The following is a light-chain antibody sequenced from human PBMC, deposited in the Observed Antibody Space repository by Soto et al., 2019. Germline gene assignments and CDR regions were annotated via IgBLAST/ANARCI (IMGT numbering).Light chain of an antibody. J-gene: IGKJ1*01. V-gene: IGKV3-15*01. CDR2: GAS. Sequence: EIVMTQSPVTLSVFPWERATLSCRASQSVGATVAWYHQRPGQAPRLLISGASTRDTGVPARVSASGSGTAFTLTITSLQSDDFGVYYCQQYADWPTTFGQGTRVEIK. CDR3: QQYADWPTT. CDR1: QSVGAT.